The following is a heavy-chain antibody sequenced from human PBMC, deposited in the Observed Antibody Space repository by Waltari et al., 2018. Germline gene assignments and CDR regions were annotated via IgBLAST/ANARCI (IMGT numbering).Heavy chain of an antibody. CDR2: MQYRGST. J-gene: IGHJ1*01. CDR1: GGSITPNYN. Sequence: QLQLQESGPGLVRPSETLSLTCTVSGGSITPNYNLAWIRQPPGKGLEWMGNMQYRGSTFYNPSLMSRVTISLDTSKNQFSLTLTSVDAADTAVYFCGRIAFGDDGGYFQYWGQGTLVTVSS. CDR3: GRIAFGDDGGYFQY. D-gene: IGHD4-17*01. V-gene: IGHV4-39*01.